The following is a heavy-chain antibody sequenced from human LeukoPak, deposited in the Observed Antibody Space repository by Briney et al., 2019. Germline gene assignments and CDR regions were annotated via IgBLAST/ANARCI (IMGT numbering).Heavy chain of an antibody. CDR3: ARDTYYDYVWGSYRTNWFDP. D-gene: IGHD3-16*02. V-gene: IGHV1-18*01. CDR2: ISAYNGNT. Sequence: ASVKVSCKASGYTFTSYCISWVRQAPGQGLEWMGWISAYNGNTNYAQKLQGRVTMTTDTSTSTAYMELRSLRSDDTAVYYCARDTYYDYVWGSYRTNWFDPWGQGTLVTVSS. CDR1: GYTFTSYC. J-gene: IGHJ5*02.